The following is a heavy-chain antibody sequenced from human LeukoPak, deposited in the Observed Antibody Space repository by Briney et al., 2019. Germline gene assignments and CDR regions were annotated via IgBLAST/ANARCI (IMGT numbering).Heavy chain of an antibody. J-gene: IGHJ1*01. Sequence: PGGSLRLSCAASGFTFSDYYMSWIRQAPGKGLEWVSCISSSGSYTIYADSVKGRFTISRDNAKNSLYLQMNSLRAEDTTVYYCARLKYGSPQHWGQGTLVTVSS. CDR3: ARLKYGSPQH. V-gene: IGHV3-11*06. CDR2: ISSSGSYT. CDR1: GFTFSDYY. D-gene: IGHD1-26*01.